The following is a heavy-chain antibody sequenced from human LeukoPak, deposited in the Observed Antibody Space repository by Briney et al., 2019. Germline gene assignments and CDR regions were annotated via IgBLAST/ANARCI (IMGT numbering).Heavy chain of an antibody. D-gene: IGHD1-26*01. CDR2: INPNSGGT. Sequence: ASVKVSCKASGYTFTGYYMHWVRQAPGQGLEWMGRINPNSGGTNYAQKFQGRVTMTRDTSISTAYSELSRLRSDDTAVYYCARVRSGSFFDDWGQGTLVPVSS. V-gene: IGHV1-2*06. J-gene: IGHJ4*02. CDR1: GYTFTGYY. CDR3: ARVRSGSFFDD.